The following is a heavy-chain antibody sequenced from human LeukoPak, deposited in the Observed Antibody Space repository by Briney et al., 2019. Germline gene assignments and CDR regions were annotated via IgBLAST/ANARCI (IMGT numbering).Heavy chain of an antibody. CDR2: IDHAVTHAGT. CDR3: AKNWGPLDR. CDR1: GFSFSDFS. J-gene: IGHJ3*01. D-gene: IGHD3-16*01. Sequence: GGSLRLCCAASGFSFSDFSMTWVRQAPGKGLEWVSSIDHAVTHAGTYYADSLKGRFTISRDNSKNTLCLQLNSLRADDTAVYYCAKNWGPLDRRGQGTMVTVSS. V-gene: IGHV3-23*01.